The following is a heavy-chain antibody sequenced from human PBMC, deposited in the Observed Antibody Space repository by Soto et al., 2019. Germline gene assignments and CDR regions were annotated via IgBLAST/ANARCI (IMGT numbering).Heavy chain of an antibody. CDR2: LWYDGSNI. J-gene: IGHJ4*02. CDR1: GFTFSSYA. CDR3: ARDVNDFWSGYLY. Sequence: QVQLVESGGGVVQPGKSLRLSCTTSGFTFSSYAMHWVRQAPGKGLEWVAVLWYDGSNIQYADSVKGRFTISRDNPKSTVYLQMDSLRAEDTAVYYCARDVNDFWSGYLYWGQGTLVTVSS. D-gene: IGHD3-3*01. V-gene: IGHV3-33*01.